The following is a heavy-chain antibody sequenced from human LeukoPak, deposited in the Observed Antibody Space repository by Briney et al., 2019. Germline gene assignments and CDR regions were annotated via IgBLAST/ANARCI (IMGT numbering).Heavy chain of an antibody. J-gene: IGHJ4*02. CDR2: ISGSGGST. V-gene: IGHV3-23*01. CDR3: AKLGHYNGSGSYYVL. CDR1: GFTFSSYG. D-gene: IGHD3-10*01. Sequence: GGSLRLSCAASGFTFSSYGMSWVRQAPGKGLEWVSAISGSGGSTYYADSVKGRFTISRDNSKNTLYLQMNSLRAEDTAVYYCAKLGHYNGSGSYYVLWGQGTLVTVSS.